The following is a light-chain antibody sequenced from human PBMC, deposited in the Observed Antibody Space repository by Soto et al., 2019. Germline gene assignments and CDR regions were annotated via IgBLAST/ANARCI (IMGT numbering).Light chain of an antibody. CDR3: QQYGSASTWT. J-gene: IGKJ1*01. CDR2: AAS. Sequence: EIVLTQSPGTLSLSPGESATLSCRASQSVSSAYLAWYQHKPGQPPTLLIYAASSRVTGIPDRFSGSGSGTDFTITISRLEPEDFAVSYCQQYGSASTWTFGQGTKVEIK. CDR1: QSVSSAY. V-gene: IGKV3-20*01.